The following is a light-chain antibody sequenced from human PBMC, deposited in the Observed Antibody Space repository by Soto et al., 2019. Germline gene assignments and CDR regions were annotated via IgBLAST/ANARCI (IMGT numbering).Light chain of an antibody. Sequence: EIVLTQSPGTLSLSPGERATLSCRASQSVSSSYLAWYQRKPGQAPRLLIYGASSRATGIPDRFSGSGSGTDFTLTISRLEPEDFAVYYWQQYGSSPLITFGQGTRLEIK. CDR2: GAS. CDR1: QSVSSSY. V-gene: IGKV3-20*01. J-gene: IGKJ5*01. CDR3: QQYGSSPLIT.